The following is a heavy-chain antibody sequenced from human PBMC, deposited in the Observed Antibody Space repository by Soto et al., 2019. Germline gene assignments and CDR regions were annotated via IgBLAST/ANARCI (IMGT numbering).Heavy chain of an antibody. CDR2: IYYTGST. CDR1: GGSLSSYW. J-gene: IGHJ4*02. D-gene: IGHD3-10*01. CDR3: ARGPGASGTYHYFFDY. V-gene: IGHV4-59*01. Sequence: SETLSLTCTVSGGSLSSYWWSWIRQPPGKGLEWIGYIYYTGSTNYNPSLKSRVTISLDASKNQFSLNLNSATAADTAVYYCARGPGASGTYHYFFDYWGPGTLVTVSS.